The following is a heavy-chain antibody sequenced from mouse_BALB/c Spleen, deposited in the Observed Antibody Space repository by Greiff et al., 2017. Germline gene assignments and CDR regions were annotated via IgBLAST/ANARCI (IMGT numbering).Heavy chain of an antibody. CDR2: ISSGGST. CDR1: GFTFSSYA. V-gene: IGHV5-6-5*01. CDR3: ARGLGITTWDY. D-gene: IGHD2-4*01. J-gene: IGHJ2*01. Sequence: EVKLMESGGGLVKPGGSLKLSCAASGFTFSSYAMSWVRQTPEKRLEWVASISSGGSTYYPDSVKGRFTISRDNARNILYLQMSSLRSEDTAMYYCARGLGITTWDYWGQGTTLTVSS.